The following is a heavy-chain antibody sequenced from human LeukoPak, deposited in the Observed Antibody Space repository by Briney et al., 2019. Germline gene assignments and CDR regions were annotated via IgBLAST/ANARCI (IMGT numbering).Heavy chain of an antibody. J-gene: IGHJ3*02. CDR2: MTPNSGNT. CDR1: GYTFSNHG. D-gene: IGHD3-3*01. Sequence: ASEKVSCKASGYTFSNHGFNWVRQATGQGLEWMGWMTPNSGNTGYAQKFQGRVTMTRNTSISTAYMELSSLRSEDTAVYYCARGTIITIFGVVMNDAFDIWGQGTMVTVSS. CDR3: ARGTIITIFGVVMNDAFDI. V-gene: IGHV1-8*01.